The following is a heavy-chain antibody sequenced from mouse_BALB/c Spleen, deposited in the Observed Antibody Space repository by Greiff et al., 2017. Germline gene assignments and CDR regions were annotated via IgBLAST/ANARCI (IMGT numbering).Heavy chain of an antibody. CDR1: GYTFTSYW. V-gene: IGHV1S22*01. Sequence: LQQPGSELVRPGASVKLSCKASGYTFTSYWMHWVKQRPGQGLEWIGNIYPGSGSTNYDEKFKSKATLTVDTSSSTAYMQLSSLTSEDSAVYYCTRHWDYWGQGTTLTVSS. CDR3: TRHWDY. J-gene: IGHJ2*01. D-gene: IGHD4-1*01. CDR2: IYPGSGST.